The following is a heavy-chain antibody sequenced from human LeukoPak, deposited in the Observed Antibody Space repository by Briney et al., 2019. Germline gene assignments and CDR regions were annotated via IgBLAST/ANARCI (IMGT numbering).Heavy chain of an antibody. Sequence: SETLSLTCAVYGGSFSGYYWSWIRQPPGKGPEWIGEINHSGSTNYNPSLKSRVTISVDTSKNQSSLKLSSVTAADTAVYYCARGLFGVVIIGYNWFDPWGQGTLVTVSS. V-gene: IGHV4-34*01. CDR3: ARGLFGVVIIGYNWFDP. D-gene: IGHD3-3*01. CDR1: GGSFSGYY. J-gene: IGHJ5*02. CDR2: INHSGST.